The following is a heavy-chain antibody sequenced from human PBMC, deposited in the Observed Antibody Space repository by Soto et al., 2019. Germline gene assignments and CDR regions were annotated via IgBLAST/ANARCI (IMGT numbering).Heavy chain of an antibody. D-gene: IGHD6-6*01. CDR2: ISGSGGST. V-gene: IGHV3-23*01. J-gene: IGHJ6*02. CDR3: AKDHLSSSRPDYYYYGMDV. CDR1: GFTFGSYA. Sequence: GSLRLSCAASGFTFGSYAMSWVRQAPGKGLEWVSAISGSGGSTYYADSVRGRFTISRDNSKNTLYLQMNSLRAEDTAVYYCAKDHLSSSRPDYYYYGMDVWGQGTTVTVSS.